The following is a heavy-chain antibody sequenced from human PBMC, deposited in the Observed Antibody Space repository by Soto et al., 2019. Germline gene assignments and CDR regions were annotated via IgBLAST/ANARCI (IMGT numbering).Heavy chain of an antibody. Sequence: GGSLRLSCAASGFTFDNAWMSWFRQAPGKWLEWVGRIKSKTHGGTTEYAAAVKGRFTISRDDSKNTLYQQMNSLKTEDTAVYSCATVRDIVVPVTFDCWGQGXLVTVYS. CDR1: GFTFDNAW. D-gene: IGHD5-12*01. CDR3: ATVRDIVVPVTFDC. CDR2: IKSKTHGGTT. J-gene: IGHJ4*02. V-gene: IGHV3-15*01.